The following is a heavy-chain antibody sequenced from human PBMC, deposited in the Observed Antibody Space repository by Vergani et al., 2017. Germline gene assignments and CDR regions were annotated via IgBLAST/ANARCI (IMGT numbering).Heavy chain of an antibody. D-gene: IGHD3-3*01. CDR1: GFTFSSYG. J-gene: IGHJ6*03. CDR2: IRYDGSNK. V-gene: IGHV3-30*02. CDR3: AKEGITIFGVADMDV. Sequence: QVQLVESGGGVVQPGGSLRLSCAASGFTFSSYGMHWVRQAPGKGLEWVAFIRYDGSNKYYADSVKGRFTISRDNSKNTLYLQMNSLRAEDTAVYYCAKEGITIFGVADMDVWGKGTTVTVSS.